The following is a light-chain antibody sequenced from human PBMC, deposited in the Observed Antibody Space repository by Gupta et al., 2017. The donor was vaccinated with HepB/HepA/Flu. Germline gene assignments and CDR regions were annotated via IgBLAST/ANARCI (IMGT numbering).Light chain of an antibody. J-gene: IGKJ4*01. CDR3: QQSYSTPPIT. V-gene: IGKV1-39*01. Sequence: DIQMTQSPSSQSASVGDRVTITCRASQSISSYLNWYQQKPGKVPKLLIYAASSLQSGVPSRFSGSGSGTDFTLTISSLQPEDFATYYCQQSYSTPPITFGGGTKVEIK. CDR2: AAS. CDR1: QSISSY.